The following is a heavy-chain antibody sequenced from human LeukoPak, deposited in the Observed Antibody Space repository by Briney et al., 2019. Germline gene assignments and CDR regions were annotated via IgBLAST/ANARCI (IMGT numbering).Heavy chain of an antibody. Sequence: HPGGSLRLSCATSGFTFSNYAMSWVRQAPGKGLEWVSAITGSGAVTFYADSVKGRFTISRDNSKNSLYLQMHSLRAGDTAVYYCAKLWIGSSPRYFDYWGQGALVIVSS. CDR1: GFTFSNYA. J-gene: IGHJ4*02. CDR2: ITGSGAVT. D-gene: IGHD1-26*01. V-gene: IGHV3-23*01. CDR3: AKLWIGSSPRYFDY.